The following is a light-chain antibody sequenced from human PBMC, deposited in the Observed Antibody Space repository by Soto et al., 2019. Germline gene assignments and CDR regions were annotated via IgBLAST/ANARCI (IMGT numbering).Light chain of an antibody. CDR1: SSDVGAYNH. J-gene: IGLJ3*02. CDR2: DLS. Sequence: QSVLTQPASVSGSPGQSVTISCTGTSSDVGAYNHVSWYQHYPGKAPKLIIYDLSNRPSGISDRFSGSKSVNTASLTISGLQAEDEADYYCLSYATGHTGVFGGGTKVTVL. V-gene: IGLV2-14*01. CDR3: LSYATGHTGV.